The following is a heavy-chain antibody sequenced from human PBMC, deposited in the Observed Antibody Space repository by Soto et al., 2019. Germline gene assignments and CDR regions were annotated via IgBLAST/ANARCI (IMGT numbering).Heavy chain of an antibody. CDR3: AKGCLTVAGTSCS. J-gene: IGHJ4*02. CDR2: ITGSGGGT. Sequence: EVQLLESGGGLVQPGGSLRLSCAASGFTFTTYAMSWVRQAPGKGLEWVSSITGSGGGTYYADSVKGRFTISRDNSKNTLYLQMNSLRAEATALYYCAKGCLTVAGTSCSWGQGAQVTVSS. D-gene: IGHD6-19*01. V-gene: IGHV3-23*01. CDR1: GFTFTTYA.